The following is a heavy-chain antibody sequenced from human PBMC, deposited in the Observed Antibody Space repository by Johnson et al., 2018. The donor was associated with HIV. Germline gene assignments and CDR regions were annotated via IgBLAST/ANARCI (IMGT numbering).Heavy chain of an antibody. J-gene: IGHJ3*02. V-gene: IGHV3-66*01. CDR3: ASVPMIVVLDGAFDI. D-gene: IGHD3-22*01. Sequence: VQLVESGGGLVQPGGSLRLSCVVSGFTVSSSYLTWVRQAPGKGLEWVSLIYSSGTTDYADSVKGRFTISRDNSKNTLYLQMNSLRAEDTAVYYCASVPMIVVLDGAFDIWGQGTMVTVSS. CDR2: IYSSGTT. CDR1: GFTVSSSY.